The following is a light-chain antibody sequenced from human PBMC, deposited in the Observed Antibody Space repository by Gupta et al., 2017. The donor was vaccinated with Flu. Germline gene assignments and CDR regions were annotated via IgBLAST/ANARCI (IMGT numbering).Light chain of an antibody. V-gene: IGKV3-15*01. CDR2: SAS. CDR3: QHHNDWLRT. Sequence: ETVMTQSPATLSVSPGERVTLSCRADQNIANNVAWYQQKPGQPPRLLIYSASTRATGIPARFSGSGSGTEFTLTISSLQPEDFAVYYCQHHNDWLRTFGQGTKLDIK. CDR1: QNIANN. J-gene: IGKJ2*01.